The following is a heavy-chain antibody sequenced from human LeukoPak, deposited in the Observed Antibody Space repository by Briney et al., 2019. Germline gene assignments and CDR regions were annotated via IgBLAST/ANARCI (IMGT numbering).Heavy chain of an antibody. CDR2: INHSGST. CDR3: ARGVDGELSN. J-gene: IGHJ4*02. V-gene: IGHV4-34*01. CDR1: GGSFSGYY. Sequence: SGTLSLTCAVYGGSFSGYYWSWIRQPPGKGLEWIGEINHSGSTNYNPSLKSRVTISVDTSKNQFSLKLSSVTAADTAVYYCARGVDGELSNWGQGTLVTVSS. D-gene: IGHD1-7*01.